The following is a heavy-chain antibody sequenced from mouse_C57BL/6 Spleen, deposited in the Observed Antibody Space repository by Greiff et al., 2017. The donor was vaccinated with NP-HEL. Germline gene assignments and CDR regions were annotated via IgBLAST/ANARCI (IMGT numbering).Heavy chain of an antibody. CDR1: GYTFTSYW. V-gene: IGHV1-64*01. D-gene: IGHD1-1*01. CDR2: IHPNSGST. Sequence: QVQLQQPGAELVKPGASVKLSCTASGYTFTSYWMHWVKQRPGHGLEWIGMIHPNSGSTNYTEKFKSKVTLTVDKSSSTAYMQLSSLTSEDSAVYYCAELITTVDYAMDYGGQGISVTVAS. CDR3: AELITTVDYAMDY. J-gene: IGHJ4*01.